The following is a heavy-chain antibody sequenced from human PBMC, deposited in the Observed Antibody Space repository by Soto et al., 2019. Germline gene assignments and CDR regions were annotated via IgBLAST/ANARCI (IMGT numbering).Heavy chain of an antibody. Sequence: QVQLVQSGAEVKTPGASVKVSCKASGYTFTNYPIHWVRQAPGQRLEWMGWITAGNGNTKYSQKFQDRVTITRDTSASTVYKELNSLRSEDTAVYFCARDVGFGELLNNWFDPWGQGTLVTVSS. D-gene: IGHD3-10*01. V-gene: IGHV1-3*01. CDR1: GYTFTNYP. CDR3: ARDVGFGELLNNWFDP. CDR2: ITAGNGNT. J-gene: IGHJ5*02.